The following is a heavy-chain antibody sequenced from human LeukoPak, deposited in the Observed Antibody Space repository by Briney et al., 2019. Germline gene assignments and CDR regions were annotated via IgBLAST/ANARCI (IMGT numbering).Heavy chain of an antibody. Sequence: PSETLSLTCAVSGVSISGYYWSWIRQPPGRGLEWIGYLYYSGSTNYNPSLKSRVTMSVDTSKNQFSPQLRSVTAADTAVYYCARRSRRYCGGDCYAFDYWGQGTLLTISS. CDR1: GVSISGYY. CDR3: ARRSRRYCGGDCYAFDY. D-gene: IGHD2-21*02. J-gene: IGHJ4*02. CDR2: LYYSGST. V-gene: IGHV4-59*08.